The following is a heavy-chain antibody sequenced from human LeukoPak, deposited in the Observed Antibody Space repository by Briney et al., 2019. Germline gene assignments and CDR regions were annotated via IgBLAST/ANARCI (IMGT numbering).Heavy chain of an antibody. J-gene: IGHJ4*02. CDR1: GFTLSSYS. CDR3: ARGRGSSYGDPFDY. D-gene: IGHD5-18*01. V-gene: IGHV3-21*01. Sequence: GGSLRLSCAASGFTLSSYSINWVRQAPGKGLEWVSCISGSSNYIYYTDSVKGRFTLSRDNVKNSLFLQMNSLRAEDTAVYYCARGRGSSYGDPFDYWGQGTLVTVSS. CDR2: ISGSSNYI.